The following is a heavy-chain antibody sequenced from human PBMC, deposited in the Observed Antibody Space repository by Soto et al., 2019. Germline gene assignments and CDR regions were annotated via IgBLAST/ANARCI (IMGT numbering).Heavy chain of an antibody. J-gene: IGHJ4*02. CDR1: GGSFSGYY. D-gene: IGHD6-6*01. V-gene: IGHV4-34*01. Sequence: SETLSLTCAVYGGSFSGYYWSWIRQPPGKGLEWIGEINHSGSTNYNPSVKSRVTISVDTTKNQFSLKLSSVTAADTAVYYCARGEGDGSSLFYFDYWGQGTLVTVSS. CDR3: ARGEGDGSSLFYFDY. CDR2: INHSGST.